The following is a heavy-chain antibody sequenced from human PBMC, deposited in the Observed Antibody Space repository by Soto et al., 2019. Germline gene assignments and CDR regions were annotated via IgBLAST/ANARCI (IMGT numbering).Heavy chain of an antibody. D-gene: IGHD4-17*01. CDR3: ARDPDCGDTSDDFDI. CDR1: GFTFSSYG. CDR2: IWYDGSNK. V-gene: IGHV3-33*01. Sequence: QVQLVESGGGVVQPGRSLRLSCAASGFTFSSYGMHWVRQAPGKGLEWVAVIWYDGSNKYYADSVKGRFTISRDNSKNTLYLQMNSLRAEDTAVYYCARDPDCGDTSDDFDIWGQGTMVTVSS. J-gene: IGHJ3*02.